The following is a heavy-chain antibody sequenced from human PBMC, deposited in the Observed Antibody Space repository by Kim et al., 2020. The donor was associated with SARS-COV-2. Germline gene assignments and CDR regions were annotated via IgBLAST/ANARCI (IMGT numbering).Heavy chain of an antibody. D-gene: IGHD1-26*01. Sequence: GGSLRLSCAASGFTFSTYAMSWVRQAPGKGLEWVSAISASGGRTYNADSVKGRFTISRDNSKNTLNLQMNRLRAEDTALYYCAKGLKVGSGISYFNDAFDIWGQGTAVTVSS. J-gene: IGHJ3*02. CDR2: ISASGGRT. V-gene: IGHV3-23*01. CDR3: AKGLKVGSGISYFNDAFDI. CDR1: GFTFSTYA.